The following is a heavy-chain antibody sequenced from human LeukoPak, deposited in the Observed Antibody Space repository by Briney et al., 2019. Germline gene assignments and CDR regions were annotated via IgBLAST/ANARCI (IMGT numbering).Heavy chain of an antibody. CDR2: ISGSGGST. CDR1: GFTFSSYA. Sequence: GGSLRLSCAASGFTFSSYAMSWVRQAPGKGLEWVSAISGSGGSTYYADSVKGRFTISRDNSKNTLYLQMNSLRAEDTAVYYCAKDLTPYYYDSSGYYLWGQGTLVTVSS. D-gene: IGHD3-22*01. V-gene: IGHV3-23*01. CDR3: AKDLTPYYYDSSGYYL. J-gene: IGHJ5*02.